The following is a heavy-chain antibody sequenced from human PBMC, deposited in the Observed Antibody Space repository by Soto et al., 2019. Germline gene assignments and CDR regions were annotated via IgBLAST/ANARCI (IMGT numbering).Heavy chain of an antibody. Sequence: GGSLRLSCAASGFTFNNYAMSWVRQAPGKGLEWVSAISANGQGIYYADSVKGRFIISRGNSKNTVFLHMDSLTAEDTAVYYCAKDRDYPRDYFHYWGQGTLVTVSS. CDR2: ISANGQGI. J-gene: IGHJ4*02. V-gene: IGHV3-23*01. D-gene: IGHD3-10*01. CDR3: AKDRDYPRDYFHY. CDR1: GFTFNNYA.